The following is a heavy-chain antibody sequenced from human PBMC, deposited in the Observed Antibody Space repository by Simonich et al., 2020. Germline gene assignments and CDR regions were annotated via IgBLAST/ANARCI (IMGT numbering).Heavy chain of an antibody. CDR1: GFTFSSYW. CDR2: INSDWSNT. CDR3: ARDGGSGWYKGDY. V-gene: IGHV3-74*01. D-gene: IGHD6-19*01. Sequence: EVQLVKSGGGLVQPGGSLRLSCSASGFTFSSYWMHWVHQAPGKGRVGVSSINSDWSNTSYADSVKSRFTISRDNAKNTLYLQMNSLRAEETAVYYCARDGGSGWYKGDYWGQGTLVTVSS. J-gene: IGHJ4*02.